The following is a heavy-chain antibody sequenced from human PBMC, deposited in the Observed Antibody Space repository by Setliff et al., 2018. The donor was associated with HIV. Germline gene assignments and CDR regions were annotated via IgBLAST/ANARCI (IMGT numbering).Heavy chain of an antibody. Sequence: GGSLRLSCAASGFILSDYYMSWVRQAPGKGLEFVAHISPDGKTIHFADAVKGRFTISRDNSKNTLYLQMNSLRAEDTAVYYCARGSPLSDISGYYDYWGQGTLVTVSS. CDR2: ISPDGKTI. J-gene: IGHJ4*02. D-gene: IGHD3-22*01. CDR1: GFILSDYY. CDR3: ARGSPLSDISGYYDY. V-gene: IGHV3-11*04.